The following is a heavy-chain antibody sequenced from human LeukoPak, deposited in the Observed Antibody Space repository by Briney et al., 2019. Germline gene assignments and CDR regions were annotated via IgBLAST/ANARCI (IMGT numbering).Heavy chain of an antibody. Sequence: GGSLRLSCAASGFTFSSYEMNWVRQAPGKGLEWVSYISSSGSTIYYADSVKGRFTISRDNAKNSLYLQMNSLRVEDTALYYCAKDSGSSSGYESWFDPWGQGTLVTVSS. J-gene: IGHJ5*02. V-gene: IGHV3-48*03. CDR1: GFTFSSYE. D-gene: IGHD5-12*01. CDR2: ISSSGSTI. CDR3: AKDSGSSSGYESWFDP.